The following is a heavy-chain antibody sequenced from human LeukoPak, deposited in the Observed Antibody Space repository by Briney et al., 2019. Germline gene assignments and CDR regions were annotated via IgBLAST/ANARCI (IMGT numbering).Heavy chain of an antibody. Sequence: GGSLRLSCAASGFTFSNYAMNWVRQAPGKGLEWVSSTSGSSTDIYYADSVKGRFTISRDNAKNSLYLQINSLRAEDTAIYYCARRGYSDSSGYDYWGQGTLVTVSS. J-gene: IGHJ4*02. CDR1: GFTFSNYA. CDR2: TSGSSTDI. V-gene: IGHV3-21*01. D-gene: IGHD3-22*01. CDR3: ARRGYSDSSGYDY.